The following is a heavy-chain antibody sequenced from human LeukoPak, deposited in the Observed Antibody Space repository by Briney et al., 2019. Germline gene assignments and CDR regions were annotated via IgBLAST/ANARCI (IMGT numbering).Heavy chain of an antibody. CDR2: ISYDGSNK. D-gene: IGHD4-17*01. V-gene: IGHV3-30*04. Sequence: GGSLRLSCAASGFTFSSYAMHWVRQAPGKGLEGGAVISYDGSNKYYADSVKGRFTISRDNSKNTLYLQMNSLRAEDTAVYYCARGGRTTVSYFDYWGQGTLVTVSS. CDR3: ARGGRTTVSYFDY. J-gene: IGHJ4*02. CDR1: GFTFSSYA.